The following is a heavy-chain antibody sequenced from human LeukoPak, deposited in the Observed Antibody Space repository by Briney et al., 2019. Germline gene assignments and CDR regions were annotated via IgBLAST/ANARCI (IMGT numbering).Heavy chain of an antibody. CDR3: ARLAVAGTGDY. CDR2: ISSSSSTI. Sequence: GGSLRLSCAASGFTFSSYSMNWVRQAPGKGLEWVSYISSSSSTIYYADSVKGRFTISRDNAKNSLYLQMNSLRAEDTAVYYCARLAVAGTGDYWGQGTLVTVSS. J-gene: IGHJ4*02. V-gene: IGHV3-48*01. D-gene: IGHD6-19*01. CDR1: GFTFSSYS.